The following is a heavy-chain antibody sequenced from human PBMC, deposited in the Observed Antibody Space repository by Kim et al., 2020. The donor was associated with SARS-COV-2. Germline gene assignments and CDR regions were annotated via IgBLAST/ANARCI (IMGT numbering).Heavy chain of an antibody. D-gene: IGHD2-15*01. Sequence: GGSLRLSCAASGFTFSSYDMHWVRQATGKGLEWVSAIGTAGDPYYPGSVKGRFTISRENAKNSLYLQMNSLRAGDTAVYYCARSLGYCSGGSCYSVYYGMDVWGQGTTVTVSS. J-gene: IGHJ6*02. CDR1: GFTFSSYD. CDR3: ARSLGYCSGGSCYSVYYGMDV. CDR2: IGTAGDP. V-gene: IGHV3-13*05.